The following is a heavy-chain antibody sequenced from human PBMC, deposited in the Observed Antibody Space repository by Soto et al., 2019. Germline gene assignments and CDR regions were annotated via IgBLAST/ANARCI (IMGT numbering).Heavy chain of an antibody. CDR1: NGSITSGNW. J-gene: IGHJ5*02. CDR3: ARVWGALAPIAGWFGP. Sequence: QVQLQESGPGLVKPSGTLSLTCAVSNGSITSGNWWSWVRQPPGKGLEWIGDIYQTGSTNYNPSLRSRVIISVDKSKNNFSLSLSSVTAADAAVYFCARVWGALAPIAGWFGPWGSGILVTVAS. D-gene: IGHD3-16*01. CDR2: IYQTGST. V-gene: IGHV4-4*02.